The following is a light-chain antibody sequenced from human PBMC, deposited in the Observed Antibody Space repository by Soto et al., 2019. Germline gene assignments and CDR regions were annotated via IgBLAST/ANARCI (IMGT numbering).Light chain of an antibody. J-gene: IGKJ1*01. Sequence: DIQMTQSPSSLSASVRDRVTITCRASQGISNYLAWYQQKPGKVPKLLIYAASTLQSGVPSRFSGSGSGXDXTLTISSLQPEDVATYYCQKYDSAPWTFGQGTKVEIK. CDR1: QGISNY. V-gene: IGKV1-27*01. CDR3: QKYDSAPWT. CDR2: AAS.